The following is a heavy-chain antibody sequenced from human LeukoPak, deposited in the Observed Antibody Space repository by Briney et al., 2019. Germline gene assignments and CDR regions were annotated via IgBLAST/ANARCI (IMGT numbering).Heavy chain of an antibody. CDR3: ARQGGYCSGGSCSYYFDY. CDR1: GGSISSYY. Sequence: SETLSLTCTVSGGSISSYYWSWIRQPPGKGLEWIGEINHSGSTNYNPSLKSRVTISVDTSKNQFSLKLSSVTAADTAVYYCARQGGYCSGGSCSYYFDYWDQGTLVTVSS. J-gene: IGHJ4*02. V-gene: IGHV4-59*08. CDR2: INHSGST. D-gene: IGHD2-15*01.